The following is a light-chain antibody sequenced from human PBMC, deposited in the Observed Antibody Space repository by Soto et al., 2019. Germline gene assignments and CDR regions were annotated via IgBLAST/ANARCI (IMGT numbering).Light chain of an antibody. CDR3: QQYNSYPLT. CDR2: KAS. V-gene: IGKV1-5*03. Sequence: IQITKSPSTLSASVGDRVTITCRASQSISDWLAWYQQKPGKAPNLLIYKASSLQSGVPSRFSGSGSGTEFTLTITRLQPDDFATYYCQQYNSYPLTFGGGTKVDIK. CDR1: QSISDW. J-gene: IGKJ4*01.